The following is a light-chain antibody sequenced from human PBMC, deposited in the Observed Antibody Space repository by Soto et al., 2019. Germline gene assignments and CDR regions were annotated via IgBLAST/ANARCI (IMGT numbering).Light chain of an antibody. Sequence: LTQPPSASGSPGQSVTISCTGTSSDVAGSDYVSWYQQHPGKAPKLIIYEVTKRPAGVPDRFSGSKSGNTASLTVSGLQADDESYYYCSSFARGDNPHVLFGGGTKLTVL. CDR1: SSDVAGSDY. CDR3: SSFARGDNPHVL. V-gene: IGLV2-8*01. J-gene: IGLJ2*01. CDR2: EVT.